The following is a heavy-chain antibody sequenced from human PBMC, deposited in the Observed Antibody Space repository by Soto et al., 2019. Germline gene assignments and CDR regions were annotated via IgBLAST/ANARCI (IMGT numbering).Heavy chain of an antibody. CDR3: VRVVAIPGYPDN. V-gene: IGHV1-69*14. CDR2: IVPTVDTS. D-gene: IGHD5-12*01. CDR1: GATFSSYA. Sequence: QVQLVQSGAEVRQPASSVKVSCKTSGATFSSYAITWVRQAPGQGLEWMGGIVPTVDTSTYAQKFQGRVTLNADKFTNTVYMELRSLRSDDTAVYYCVRVVAIPGYPDNWGQGTLVTVSS. J-gene: IGHJ4*02.